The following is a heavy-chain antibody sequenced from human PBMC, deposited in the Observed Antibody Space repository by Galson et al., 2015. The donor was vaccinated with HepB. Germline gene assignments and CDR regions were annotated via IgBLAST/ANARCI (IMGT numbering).Heavy chain of an antibody. CDR2: ISGSGNSI. J-gene: IGHJ4*02. Sequence: SLRLSCAASGLTFTNYAMTWVRQAPGKGLEWVSSISGSGNSIDYADSVKGRFTISRDNSKNTLSLQMNSLRAEDTAVYYCARSVPAALWGQGTLVTVSS. CDR1: GLTFTNYA. CDR3: ARSVPAAL. V-gene: IGHV3-23*01. D-gene: IGHD2-2*01.